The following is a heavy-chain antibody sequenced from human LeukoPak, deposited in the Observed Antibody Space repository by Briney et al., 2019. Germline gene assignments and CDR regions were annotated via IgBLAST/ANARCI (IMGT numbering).Heavy chain of an antibody. CDR3: AREGYCSSTSCYVPFDY. V-gene: IGHV3-7*01. Sequence: GGSLRLSCAASGFTFSSYWMSWVRQAPGKGLEWVANIKQDGSEKYYVDSVKGRFTISRDNAKNSLYLQMNSLRAEDTAVYCCAREGYCSSTSCYVPFDYWGQGTLVTVSS. CDR1: GFTFSSYW. CDR2: IKQDGSEK. D-gene: IGHD2-2*01. J-gene: IGHJ4*02.